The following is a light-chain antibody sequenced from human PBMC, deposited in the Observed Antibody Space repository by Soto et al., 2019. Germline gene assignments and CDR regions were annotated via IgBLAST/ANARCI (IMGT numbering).Light chain of an antibody. V-gene: IGLV1-40*01. CDR2: GNS. Sequence: QSVLTQPPSVSGAPGQRVTISCTGSRSNIGAGYDVHWYQQLPGTAPKLLIYGNSDRPSGVPDRFSGSKSGTSASLAITGLQAEYEADYYCQSYDSSLSGSKVFGGGTKLTVL. CDR1: RSNIGAGYD. CDR3: QSYDSSLSGSKV. J-gene: IGLJ3*02.